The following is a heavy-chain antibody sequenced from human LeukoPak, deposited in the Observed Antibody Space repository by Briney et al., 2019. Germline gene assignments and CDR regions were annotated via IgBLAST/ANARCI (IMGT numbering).Heavy chain of an antibody. CDR2: MNPNSGNT. CDR1: GYTFSSYD. V-gene: IGHV1-8*01. Sequence: GASVKVSRKASGYTFSSYDINWVRQATGQGLEWMGWMNPNSGNTGYAQKFQGRLNMTRNTSISTAYMELSSLRSEDTAVYYCARRVGSGWPVQHWGQGTLVTVSS. CDR3: ARRVGSGWPVQH. J-gene: IGHJ1*01. D-gene: IGHD6-19*01.